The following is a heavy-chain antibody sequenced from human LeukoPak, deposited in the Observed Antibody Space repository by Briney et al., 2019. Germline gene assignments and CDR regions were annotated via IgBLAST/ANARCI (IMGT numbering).Heavy chain of an antibody. CDR2: ISGSGGTT. Sequence: PPGGSLRLSCAASGFTFSGSTMSWVRQAPGKGLEWVSGISGSGGTTRHADSVKGRFTISRDNSKNTLYLQMNSLRAEDTAVYYCAKDGGIVVVPTLFDYWGQGTLVTVSS. V-gene: IGHV3-23*01. J-gene: IGHJ4*02. CDR1: GFTFSGST. D-gene: IGHD2-2*01. CDR3: AKDGGIVVVPTLFDY.